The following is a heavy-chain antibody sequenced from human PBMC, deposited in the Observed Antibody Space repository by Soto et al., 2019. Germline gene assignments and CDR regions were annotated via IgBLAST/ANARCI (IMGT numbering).Heavy chain of an antibody. Sequence: LSLTCTVSGGSISSGGYYWSWIRQHPGKGLEWIGYIYYSGSTYYNPSLKSRVTISVDTSKNQFSLKLSSVTAADTAVYYCARSRLELSYDYIWGSYRGIDHDAFDIWGQGTMVTVSS. CDR2: IYYSGST. CDR3: ARSRLELSYDYIWGSYRGIDHDAFDI. CDR1: GGSISSGGYY. D-gene: IGHD3-16*02. J-gene: IGHJ3*02. V-gene: IGHV4-31*02.